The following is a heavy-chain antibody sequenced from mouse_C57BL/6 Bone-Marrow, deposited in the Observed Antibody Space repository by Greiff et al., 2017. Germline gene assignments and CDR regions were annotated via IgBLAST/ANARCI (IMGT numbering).Heavy chain of an antibody. CDR3: AREGRWFPWFAY. CDR2: ISNGGGST. D-gene: IGHD2-3*01. CDR1: GFTFSDYY. Sequence: EVNLVESGGGLVQPGGSLKLSCAASGFTFSDYYMYWVRQTPEKRLEWVAYISNGGGSTYYPDTVKGRFTISRDNAKNTLYLQMSRLKSEDTAMYYCAREGRWFPWFAYWGQGTLVTVSA. V-gene: IGHV5-12*01. J-gene: IGHJ3*01.